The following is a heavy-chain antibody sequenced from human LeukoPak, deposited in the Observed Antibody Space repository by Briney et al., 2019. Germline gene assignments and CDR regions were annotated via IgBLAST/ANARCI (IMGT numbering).Heavy chain of an antibody. J-gene: IGHJ6*03. CDR2: ISSSSSYI. V-gene: IGHV3-21*01. CDR3: ARDPPRDYYYYYMDV. CDR1: GFTFSSHS. Sequence: PGGSLRLSCAASGFTFSSHSMNWVRQAPGKGLEWVSSISSSSSYIYYADSVKGRFTISRDNAKNSLYLQMNSLRAEDTAVYYCARDPPRDYYYYYMDVWGKGTTVTISS.